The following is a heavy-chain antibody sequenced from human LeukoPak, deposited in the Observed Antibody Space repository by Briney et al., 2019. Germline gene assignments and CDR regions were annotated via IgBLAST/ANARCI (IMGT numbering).Heavy chain of an antibody. CDR2: IYHSGST. Sequence: SETLSLTCTVSGYSISSGYYWGWIRQPPGKGLEWIGSIYHSGSTYYNPSLKSRVTISVDTSKNQFSLKLSSVTAADTAVYYCARDGDYTYFDYWGQGTLVTVSS. V-gene: IGHV4-38-2*02. D-gene: IGHD4-17*01. J-gene: IGHJ4*02. CDR1: GYSISSGYY. CDR3: ARDGDYTYFDY.